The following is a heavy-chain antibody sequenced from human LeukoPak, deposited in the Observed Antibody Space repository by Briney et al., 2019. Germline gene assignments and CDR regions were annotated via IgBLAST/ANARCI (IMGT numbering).Heavy chain of an antibody. J-gene: IGHJ5*02. V-gene: IGHV4-61*02. Sequence: SETLSLTCTVSGGSISSGSYYWSWIRQPAGKGLEWIGRIYTRGSTNYNPSLKSRVTISVDTSKHQFSLKLSSVTAADTAVYYCARDSDSSGYYYINWFDPWGQGTLVTVSS. CDR3: ARDSDSSGYYYINWFDP. D-gene: IGHD3-22*01. CDR1: GGSISSGSYY. CDR2: IYTRGST.